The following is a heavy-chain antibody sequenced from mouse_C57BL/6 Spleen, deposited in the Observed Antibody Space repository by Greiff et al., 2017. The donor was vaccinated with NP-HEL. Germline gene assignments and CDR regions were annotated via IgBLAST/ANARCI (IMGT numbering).Heavy chain of an antibody. CDR2: INPGSGGT. CDR1: GYAFTNYL. Sequence: QVQLQQSGAELVRPGTSVKVSCKASGYAFTNYLIEWVKQRPGQGLEWIGVINPGSGGTNYNEKFKGKATLTADKSSSTAYMQLSSLTSEDSAVYFCARLDLFYYAMDYWGQGTSVTVSS. J-gene: IGHJ4*01. CDR3: ARLDLFYYAMDY. V-gene: IGHV1-54*01.